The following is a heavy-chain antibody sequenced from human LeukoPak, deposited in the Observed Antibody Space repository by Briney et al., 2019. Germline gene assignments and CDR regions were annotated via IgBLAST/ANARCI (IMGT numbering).Heavy chain of an antibody. CDR3: ARAASIGGSDY. CDR2: IWYDGSNK. Sequence: PGGSLRLSCAASGFTFSSYGMHWVRQAPGKGLEWVAVIWYDGSNKYYADSVEGRFTISRDNSKNTLYLQINSLRAEDTAVYYCARAASIGGSDYWGQGTLVTVSS. V-gene: IGHV3-33*01. D-gene: IGHD2-15*01. CDR1: GFTFSSYG. J-gene: IGHJ4*02.